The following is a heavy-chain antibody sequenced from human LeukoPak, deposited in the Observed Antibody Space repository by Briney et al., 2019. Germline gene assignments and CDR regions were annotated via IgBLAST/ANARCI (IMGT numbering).Heavy chain of an antibody. Sequence: SETLSLTCAVYGGSFSGYYWSWIRQPPGKGLEWIGETNHSGSTNYNPPLKSRVTISVDTSKNQFSLKLSSVTAADTAVYYCARGRGLYYYGSGSYDYWGQGTLVTVSS. V-gene: IGHV4-34*01. CDR1: GGSFSGYY. D-gene: IGHD3-10*01. CDR2: TNHSGST. CDR3: ARGRGLYYYGSGSYDY. J-gene: IGHJ4*02.